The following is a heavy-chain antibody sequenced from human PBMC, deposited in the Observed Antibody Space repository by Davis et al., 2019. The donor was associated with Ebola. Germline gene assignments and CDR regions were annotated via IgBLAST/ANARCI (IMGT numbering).Heavy chain of an antibody. Sequence: ASVKVSCKASGYTFTSHWMHWVRQAPGQPFEWMGVIHPRGEYTMYGQKLQGRVTMTTDTSTSTAYMELRSLRSDDTAVYYCARSRLWFGELLFTYNWFDPWGQGTLVTVSS. CDR1: GYTFTSHW. J-gene: IGHJ5*02. CDR3: ARSRLWFGELLFTYNWFDP. D-gene: IGHD3-10*01. V-gene: IGHV1-46*01. CDR2: IHPRGEYT.